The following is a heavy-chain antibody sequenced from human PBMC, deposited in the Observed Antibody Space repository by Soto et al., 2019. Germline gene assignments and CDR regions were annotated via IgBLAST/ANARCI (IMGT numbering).Heavy chain of an antibody. CDR2: ISAHNDNT. CDR3: ARGRYGDY. CDR1: GYTFTSYG. V-gene: IGHV1-18*01. J-gene: IGHJ4*02. D-gene: IGHD1-1*01. Sequence: QVHLVQSGAEVKKPGASVKVSCKCSGYTFTSYGITWVRQAPGQGLEWMGWISAHNDNTDYAQKLQGRVTVTSDTTTSTSDMERRSLRSDDTAVYYGARGRYGDYWCQGALVTVSS.